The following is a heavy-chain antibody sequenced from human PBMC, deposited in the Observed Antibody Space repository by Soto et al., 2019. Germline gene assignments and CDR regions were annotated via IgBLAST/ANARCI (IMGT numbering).Heavy chain of an antibody. CDR3: ARDLAGEGFDY. CDR1: GFTFSSYG. D-gene: IGHD3-10*01. Sequence: QVQLVESGGGVVQPGRSLRLSCAASGFTFSSYGMHWVRQAPGKGREWVAVIWYDGSNKYYADSVKGRFTISRDNSKNTLYLQMNSLRAEDTAVYYCARDLAGEGFDYWGQGTLVTVSS. J-gene: IGHJ4*02. V-gene: IGHV3-33*01. CDR2: IWYDGSNK.